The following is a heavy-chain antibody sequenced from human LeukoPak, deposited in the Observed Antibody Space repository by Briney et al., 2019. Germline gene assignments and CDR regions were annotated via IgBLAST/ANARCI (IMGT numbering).Heavy chain of an antibody. CDR3: AKADYDILTAYAF. D-gene: IGHD3-9*01. J-gene: IGHJ4*02. Sequence: GGSLRLSCAASGFTFSASVMCWVRQAPGKGLQWVSTITASGGNTYYADSVRGRFTVSRDNPKNTLHLQMNSLRAEDAAIYYCAKADYDILTAYAFWGQGTLVTVSS. CDR1: GFTFSASV. V-gene: IGHV3-23*01. CDR2: ITASGGNT.